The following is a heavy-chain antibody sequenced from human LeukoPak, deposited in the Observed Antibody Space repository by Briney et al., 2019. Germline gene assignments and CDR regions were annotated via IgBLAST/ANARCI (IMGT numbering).Heavy chain of an antibody. CDR1: GFTFSSYA. D-gene: IGHD3-22*01. V-gene: IGHV3-30*04. J-gene: IGHJ3*02. CDR2: ISYDGSNK. Sequence: PGGSLRLSCAASGFTFSSYAMHWVRQAPGKGLEWVAVISYDGSNKYYADSVKGRFTISRDNSKNTLYLQMNSLRAEDTAVYYCARGADYYDSSGYKDAFDIWGQGTMVTVSS. CDR3: ARGADYYDSSGYKDAFDI.